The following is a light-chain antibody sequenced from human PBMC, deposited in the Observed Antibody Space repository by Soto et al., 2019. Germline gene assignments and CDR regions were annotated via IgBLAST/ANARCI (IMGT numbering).Light chain of an antibody. V-gene: IGKV1-5*01. J-gene: IGKJ1*01. Sequence: DIQMTQSPSTLSASVGDRVTITCRASQSISSWLAWYQQKPGKAPKLLIYDASSLESGVPSRFGGSGSGTEFTLTISSLQPDDCATYYCQQYNSYSPWTFGPGTKV. CDR2: DAS. CDR1: QSISSW. CDR3: QQYNSYSPWT.